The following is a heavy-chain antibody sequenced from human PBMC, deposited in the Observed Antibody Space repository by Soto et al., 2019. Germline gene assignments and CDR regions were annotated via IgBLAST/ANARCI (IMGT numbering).Heavy chain of an antibody. CDR3: ATWTLLWFGDYYYYGMDV. V-gene: IGHV1-24*01. J-gene: IGHJ6*02. Sequence: ASVKVSCKVSGYTLTELSMHWVRQAPGKGLEWMGGFDPEDGETIYAQKFQGRVTMTEDTSTDTAYMELSSLRSEDTAVYYCATWTLLWFGDYYYYGMDVWGQGTTVTVSS. CDR1: GYTLTELS. CDR2: FDPEDGET. D-gene: IGHD3-10*01.